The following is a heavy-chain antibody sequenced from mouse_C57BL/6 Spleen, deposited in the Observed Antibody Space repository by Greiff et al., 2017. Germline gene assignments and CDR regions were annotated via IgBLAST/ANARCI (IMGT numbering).Heavy chain of an antibody. CDR2: IDPSDSET. D-gene: IGHD2-3*01. J-gene: IGHJ4*01. CDR3: ARWLLREGAMDY. V-gene: IGHV1-52*01. Sequence: QVQLKQPGAELVRPGSSVKLSCKASGYPFTSYWMHWVKQRPIQGLEWICNIDPSDSETHYNQKFKDKATLTVDQSSSTAYRQLSSRTSEDSAVYYCARWLLREGAMDYWGQGTSVTVSS. CDR1: GYPFTSYW.